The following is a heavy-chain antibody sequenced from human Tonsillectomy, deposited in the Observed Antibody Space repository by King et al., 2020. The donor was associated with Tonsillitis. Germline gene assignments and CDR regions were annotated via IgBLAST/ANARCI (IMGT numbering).Heavy chain of an antibody. Sequence: VQLVESGAEVKKSGESLKISCKGSGYSFTNYWIGWVRQMPGKGLEWMGLIYPGDSDTRNSPPFQGQVTTPAAQSPSTAYLQWSSLKASDTAMYYCARHAVGATYGHWYFDLWGRGTLVTVSS. V-gene: IGHV5-51*01. CDR2: IYPGDSDT. D-gene: IGHD1-26*01. J-gene: IGHJ2*01. CDR1: GYSFTNYW. CDR3: ARHAVGATYGHWYFDL.